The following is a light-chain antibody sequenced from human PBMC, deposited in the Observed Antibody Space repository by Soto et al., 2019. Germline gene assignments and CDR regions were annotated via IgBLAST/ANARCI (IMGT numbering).Light chain of an antibody. J-gene: IGKJ1*01. CDR3: EQSYSAPPT. CDR1: QSVSSY. CDR2: DAS. V-gene: IGKV3-11*01. Sequence: EIVLTQSPATLSLSPGERATLSCRASQSVSSYLAWYQQKPGQAPRLLIYDASNRATGIPARFSGSGSGTDFTLTISSLQPEDFATYHCEQSYSAPPTFGQGTKVDIK.